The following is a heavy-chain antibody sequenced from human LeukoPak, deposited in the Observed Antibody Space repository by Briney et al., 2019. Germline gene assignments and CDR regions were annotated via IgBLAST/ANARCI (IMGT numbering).Heavy chain of an antibody. V-gene: IGHV5-51*01. Sequence: GESLKISCKGSGYSFTSYWIGWVRQMPGKGLEWMGIIYPGDSDTRYSPSFQGQVTISADKSISTAYLQWSSLKASDTAMYYCASRARSSGIGTDAFDIWGQGTMVTVSS. D-gene: IGHD3-10*01. CDR1: GYSFTSYW. CDR2: IYPGDSDT. CDR3: ASRARSSGIGTDAFDI. J-gene: IGHJ3*02.